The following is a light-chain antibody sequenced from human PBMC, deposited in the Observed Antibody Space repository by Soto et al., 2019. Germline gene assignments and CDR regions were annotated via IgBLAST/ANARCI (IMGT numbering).Light chain of an antibody. CDR2: SNN. CDR3: AAWDDSLNGVV. Sequence: QSVLTQPPSASGTTGQRVTISCSGSSSNIGSNYVYWYQQLPGTAPKLLIYSNNQRPSGVPDRFSGSKSGTSASLAISGLQSEDEADYYCAAWDDSLNGVVFGGGTKLTVL. V-gene: IGLV1-44*01. J-gene: IGLJ2*01. CDR1: SSNIGSNY.